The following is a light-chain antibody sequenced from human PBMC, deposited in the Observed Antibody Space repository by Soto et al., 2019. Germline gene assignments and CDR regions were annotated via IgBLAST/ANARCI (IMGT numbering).Light chain of an antibody. J-gene: IGLJ1*01. Sequence: QAVVTQEPSLTVSPGGTVTLTCGSSTGAVTSGHYPHWFQQKPGQAPRTLIYDTSNKHSWTPARFSGSLLGGKAALTLSGAQPEDEAEYYCLLSYSGARLYVFGTGTKLTVL. CDR2: DTS. CDR1: TGAVTSGHY. CDR3: LLSYSGARLYV. V-gene: IGLV7-46*01.